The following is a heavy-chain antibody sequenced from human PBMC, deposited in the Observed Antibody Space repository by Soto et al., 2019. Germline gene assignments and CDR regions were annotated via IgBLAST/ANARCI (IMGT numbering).Heavy chain of an antibody. CDR1: GYTFTSYA. Sequence: QVQLVQSGAEVKKPGASVKVSCKASGYTFTSYAMHWVRQAPGQRLEWMGWINAGNGNTKYSQKFQRRVTITRDTSASTDYMELSSLRSEDTAVYYCARERVGATFDSWGQGTLVTVSS. V-gene: IGHV1-3*01. CDR2: INAGNGNT. J-gene: IGHJ4*02. CDR3: ARERVGATFDS. D-gene: IGHD1-26*01.